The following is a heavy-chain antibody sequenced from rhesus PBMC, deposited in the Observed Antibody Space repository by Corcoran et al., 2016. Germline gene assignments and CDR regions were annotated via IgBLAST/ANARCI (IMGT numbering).Heavy chain of an antibody. V-gene: IGHV4S12*01. CDR1: GGSISGYSY. J-gene: IGHJ5-1*01. CDR2: IYRNSEST. Sequence: QVQLHESVPGVVKPSATLSLTCPVSGGSISGYSYWICLRPPPRLGLSLIGSIYRNSESTNYKPSHKSRVTIAKDTAKNQFSRKLSSVTATETAVYYCARGITNFWSGYSNRFDVWGPGVLVTVSS. D-gene: IGHD3-3*01. CDR3: ARGITNFWSGYSNRFDV.